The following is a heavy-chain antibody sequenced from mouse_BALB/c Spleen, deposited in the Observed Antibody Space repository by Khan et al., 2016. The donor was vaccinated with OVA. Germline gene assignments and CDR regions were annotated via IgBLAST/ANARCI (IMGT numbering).Heavy chain of an antibody. J-gene: IGHJ2*01. CDR2: IDPANGNT. CDR1: GFNIKDTY. V-gene: IGHV14-3*02. Sequence: VRLQQSGAELVKPGASVKLSCTASGFNIKDTYMHWVKQRPEQGLEWIGRIDPANGNTEYDPKSQGKATITADTSSNTAYLQLSSLTSEDTAVYYCARWPRGYWGQGTTLTVSS. CDR3: ARWPRGY.